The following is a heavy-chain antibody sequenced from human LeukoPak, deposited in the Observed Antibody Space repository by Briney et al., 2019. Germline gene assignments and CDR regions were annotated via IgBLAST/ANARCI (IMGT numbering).Heavy chain of an antibody. CDR2: ISGSGGST. Sequence: GGSLRLSCAASGFTFSSYAKSWVRQAPGKGLEWVSAISGSGGSTYYADSVKGRFTISRDNSKNTLYLQMNSLRAEDTAVYYCAKEIRFLEWLAPTDYYYGMDVWGQGTTVTVSS. V-gene: IGHV3-23*01. CDR1: GFTFSSYA. J-gene: IGHJ6*02. D-gene: IGHD3-3*01. CDR3: AKEIRFLEWLAPTDYYYGMDV.